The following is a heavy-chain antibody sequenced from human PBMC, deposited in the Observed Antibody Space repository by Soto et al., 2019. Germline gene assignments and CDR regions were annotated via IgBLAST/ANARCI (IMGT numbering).Heavy chain of an antibody. CDR3: AKGLISGSWSAAD. Sequence: EVHLLESGGGLVQPGESLRLSCGASGFTFSSCVMTWVRQAPGKGLEWVSAITNTGAGTHYADSVNGRFTISRDNSKNRMYLQMNNLTAEHTAVYYCAKGLISGSWSAADWGQGTLVAVFS. V-gene: IGHV3-23*01. D-gene: IGHD6-13*01. CDR2: ITNTGAGT. CDR1: GFTFSSCV. J-gene: IGHJ4*02.